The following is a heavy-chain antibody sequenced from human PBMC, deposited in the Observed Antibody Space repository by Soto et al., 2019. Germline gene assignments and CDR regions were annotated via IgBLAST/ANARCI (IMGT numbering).Heavy chain of an antibody. D-gene: IGHD2-8*01. CDR2: INQDGSKK. Sequence: GGSLRLSCAASGFTFTTYWMDWVRQTPGKGLEWVANINQDGSKKNYVGSVKGRFTISRDNAKSSLYLQMSSLTAEDSALYYCSRSLNAWGQGTLVTVSS. CDR1: GFTFTTYW. V-gene: IGHV3-7*01. CDR3: SRSLNA. J-gene: IGHJ5*02.